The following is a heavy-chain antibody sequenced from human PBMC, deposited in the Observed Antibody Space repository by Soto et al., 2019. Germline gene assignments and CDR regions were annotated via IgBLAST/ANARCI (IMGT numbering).Heavy chain of an antibody. Sequence: ASVKVSCKASGGTFSSYAISWVRQAPGQGLEWMGGIIPIFGTANYAQKFQGRVTITADESTSTAYMELSSLRSEDTAVYYCARVMRSSSWSYYYYGMDVWGQGTTVTVSS. CDR2: IIPIFGTA. J-gene: IGHJ6*02. CDR1: GGTFSSYA. D-gene: IGHD6-13*01. V-gene: IGHV1-69*13. CDR3: ARVMRSSSWSYYYYGMDV.